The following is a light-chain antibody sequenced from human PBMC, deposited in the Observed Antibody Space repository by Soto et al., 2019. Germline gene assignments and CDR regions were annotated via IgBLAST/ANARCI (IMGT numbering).Light chain of an antibody. CDR3: QQFKNYWT. CDR1: QSISDW. J-gene: IGKJ1*01. CDR2: KTS. V-gene: IGKV1-5*03. Sequence: DIQMTQSPSTLSASVGDRITIPCRASQSISDWLAWYQQKPGKAPSLLIYKTSNLESGVPSRFSGSGSGTEFTLTISSLHPDDVATYYCQQFKNYWTLGQGTKVDIK.